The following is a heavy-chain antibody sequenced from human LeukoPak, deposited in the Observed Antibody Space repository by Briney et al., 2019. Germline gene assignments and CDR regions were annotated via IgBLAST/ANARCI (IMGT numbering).Heavy chain of an antibody. V-gene: IGHV4-39*01. CDR1: GGSITSSSYD. Sequence: PSETLSLTCTVSGGSITSSSYDWGWIRQPPGKGLEWIGNIYDGESTYYNPSLTSRLTISVDTSKNQFSRKLRSVTAADTAVYFCARSARIAARPQNFDYWGQGTLVPVSS. CDR2: IYDGEST. D-gene: IGHD6-6*01. J-gene: IGHJ4*02. CDR3: ARSARIAARPQNFDY.